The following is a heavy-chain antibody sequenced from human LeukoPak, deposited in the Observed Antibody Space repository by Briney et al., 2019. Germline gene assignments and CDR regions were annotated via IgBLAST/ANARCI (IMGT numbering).Heavy chain of an antibody. J-gene: IGHJ5*02. Sequence: PETLSLTCTVSGGSISSGSYYWAWIRQPPEKGLDWIGGVYDFGNAYHNPSLKSRVTISVDTSKNQFFLKLTSVTAADTAVYYCARDLVGAETGFDPWGQGTLVTVSS. CDR1: GGSISSGSYY. CDR3: ARDLVGAETGFDP. V-gene: IGHV4-39*07. D-gene: IGHD2-15*01. CDR2: VYDFGNA.